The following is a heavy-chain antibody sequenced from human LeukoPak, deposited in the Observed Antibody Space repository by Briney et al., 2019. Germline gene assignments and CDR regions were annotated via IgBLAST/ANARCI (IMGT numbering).Heavy chain of an antibody. J-gene: IGHJ4*02. CDR3: ARRYYYDRRGDYFDY. D-gene: IGHD3-22*01. V-gene: IGHV3-7*01. CDR1: GFTFSSYW. CDR2: IKQDGSEK. Sequence: GGSLRLSCAASGFTFSSYWMSWVRQAPGKGLEWVANIKQDGSEKYYVDSVKGRFTISRDNAKNSLYLQMNSLRAEDTAVYYCARRYYYDRRGDYFDYWGQGTLVTVSS.